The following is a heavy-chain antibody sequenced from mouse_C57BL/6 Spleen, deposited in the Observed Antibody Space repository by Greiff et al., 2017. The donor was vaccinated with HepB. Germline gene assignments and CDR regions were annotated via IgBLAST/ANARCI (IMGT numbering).Heavy chain of an antibody. Sequence: VKLQQPGAELVRPGTSVKLSCKASGYTFTSYWMHWVKQRPGQGLEWIGVIDPSDSYTNYNQKFKGKATLTVDTSSSTAYMQLSSLTSEDSAVYYCAITTVVANWYFDVWGTGTTVTVSS. J-gene: IGHJ1*03. CDR2: IDPSDSYT. V-gene: IGHV1-59*01. D-gene: IGHD1-1*01. CDR1: GYTFTSYW. CDR3: AITTVVANWYFDV.